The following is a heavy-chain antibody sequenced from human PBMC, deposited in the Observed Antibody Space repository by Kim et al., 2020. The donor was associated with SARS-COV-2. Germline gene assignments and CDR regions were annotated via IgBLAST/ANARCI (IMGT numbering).Heavy chain of an antibody. CDR2: ISYDGSNK. Sequence: GGSLRLSCAASGFTFSSYAMHWVRQAPGKGLEWVAVISYDGSNKYYADSVKGRFTISRDNSKNTLYLQMNSLRAEDTAVYYCASWEGMDVWGQGTTVTVS. CDR3: ASWEGMDV. D-gene: IGHD1-26*01. J-gene: IGHJ6*02. V-gene: IGHV3-30*04. CDR1: GFTFSSYA.